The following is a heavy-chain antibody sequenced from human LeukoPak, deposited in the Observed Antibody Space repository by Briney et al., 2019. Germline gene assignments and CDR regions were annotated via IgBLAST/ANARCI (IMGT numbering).Heavy chain of an antibody. D-gene: IGHD5-18*01. Sequence: GSLRLSCEASGFTFGDYWMHWVRQPPGKGLVWVSRINGDERSRAYADSVKGRFTISRDNSKNTLYLQMNSLRAEDTAVYYCARTAMAKGDAFDIWGQGTMVTVSS. CDR2: INGDERSR. V-gene: IGHV3-74*01. J-gene: IGHJ3*02. CDR3: ARTAMAKGDAFDI. CDR1: GFTFGDYW.